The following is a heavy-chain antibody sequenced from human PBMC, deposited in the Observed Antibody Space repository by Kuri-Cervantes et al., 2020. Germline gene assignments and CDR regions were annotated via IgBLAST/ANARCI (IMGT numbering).Heavy chain of an antibody. D-gene: IGHD3-10*01. CDR3: ARDLVSDFTMVRGVIGD. J-gene: IGHJ4*02. CDR2: ISTSDDTV. V-gene: IGHV3-11*01. CDR1: GITLSDYY. Sequence: GESLKISCAASGITLSDYYMNWFRQAPGKGLEWVSFISTSDDTVFYADSAKGRFTISRDNAKNSLYLQVNSLRAEDTAVYYCARDLVSDFTMVRGVIGDWGQGTLVTVSS.